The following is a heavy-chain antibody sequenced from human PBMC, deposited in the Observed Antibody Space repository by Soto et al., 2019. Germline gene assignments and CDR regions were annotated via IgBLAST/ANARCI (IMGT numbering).Heavy chain of an antibody. Sequence: EVQLVESGGGLVKPGESLRLSCVVSGFTFSTAWMTWVRQAPGKGLEWVGRIKSRADGETTEYAAPVKGRFYIFRDDSQNTLYRQMNSLETDDTAVYHCTRAHCGAGCFGLNWFDPWGQGTLVTVSS. D-gene: IGHD3-3*01. CDR2: IKSRADGETT. CDR3: TRAHCGAGCFGLNWFDP. J-gene: IGHJ5*02. V-gene: IGHV3-15*01. CDR1: GFTFSTAW.